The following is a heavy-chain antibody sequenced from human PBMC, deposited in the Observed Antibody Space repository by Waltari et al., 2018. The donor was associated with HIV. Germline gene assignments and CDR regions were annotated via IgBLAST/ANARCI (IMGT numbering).Heavy chain of an antibody. CDR3: ARFMKGEYSYGSYYFDY. CDR2: IYYSRST. J-gene: IGHJ4*02. V-gene: IGHV4-59*01. Sequence: QVQLQESGPGLVKPSETLSLTCTVSGGSISSYYWSWIRQPPGKGLEWIGYIYYSRSTNYHPSLKSRVTVSVDTAKTQVSLKLSSVTAADTAVYYCARFMKGEYSYGSYYFDYWGQGTLVTVSS. D-gene: IGHD5-18*01. CDR1: GGSISSYY.